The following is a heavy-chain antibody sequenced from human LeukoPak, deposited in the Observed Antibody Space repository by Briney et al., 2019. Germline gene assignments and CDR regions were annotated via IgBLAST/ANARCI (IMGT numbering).Heavy chain of an antibody. CDR3: ARAEDSSGYYVPNWFDP. J-gene: IGHJ5*02. D-gene: IGHD3-22*01. V-gene: IGHV3-9*01. Sequence: PGRSLRLSCAASGFTFDDYAMHWVRQAPGKGLEWVSGISWNSGSIGYADSVKGRFTISRDNAKNSLYLQMNSLRAEDTAVYYCARAEDSSGYYVPNWFDPWGQGTLVTVSS. CDR2: ISWNSGSI. CDR1: GFTFDDYA.